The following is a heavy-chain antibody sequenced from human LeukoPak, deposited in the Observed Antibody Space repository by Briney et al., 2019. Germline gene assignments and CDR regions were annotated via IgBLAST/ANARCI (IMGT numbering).Heavy chain of an antibody. CDR1: GGSISSGSYY. Sequence: SETLSLTCTVSGGSISSGSYYWSWIRQPAGKGLEWIGRIYTSGSTNYNPSLKSRVTISVDTSKNQFSLKLSSVTAADTAVYYCARHLSSGYDWVGLAGAPFDYWGQGTLVTVSS. J-gene: IGHJ4*02. CDR3: ARHLSSGYDWVGLAGAPFDY. V-gene: IGHV4-61*02. D-gene: IGHD5-12*01. CDR2: IYTSGST.